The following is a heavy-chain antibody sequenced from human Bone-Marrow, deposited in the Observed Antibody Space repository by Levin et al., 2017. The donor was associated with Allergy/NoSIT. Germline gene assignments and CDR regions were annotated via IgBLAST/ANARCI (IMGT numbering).Heavy chain of an antibody. D-gene: IGHD2-2*01. V-gene: IGHV3-23*01. J-gene: IGHJ6*02. CDR1: GFTFNIYG. CDR3: VRSQYCSSIICRDNYYYYGMDV. Sequence: PGGSLRLSCAASGFTFNIYGMSWVRQAPEKGLEWVSGISGSGGTYYGDSVKGRFTISRDNSKNTLYLQMNSLRAEDTGRYYCVRSQYCSSIICRDNYYYYGMDVWGQGTTVTVSS. CDR2: ISGSGGT.